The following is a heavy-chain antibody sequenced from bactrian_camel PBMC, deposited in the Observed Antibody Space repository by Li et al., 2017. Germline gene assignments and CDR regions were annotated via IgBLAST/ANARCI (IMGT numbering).Heavy chain of an antibody. D-gene: IGHD7*01. CDR2: IDSGTGIT. J-gene: IGHJ4*01. V-gene: IGHV3S54*01. CDR3: AAAVGLFGGTCLDVRSVDY. CDR1: RNILVSRQC. Sequence: VQLVESGGGSVQAGGSLRLSCTLSRNILVSRQCTAWFRQPPGEERELVATIDSGTGITYSADSVRGRFTIPRDDAQNTVFLQMNSLNTEDIAMYYCAAAVGLFGGTCLDVRSVDYWGQGTQVTVS.